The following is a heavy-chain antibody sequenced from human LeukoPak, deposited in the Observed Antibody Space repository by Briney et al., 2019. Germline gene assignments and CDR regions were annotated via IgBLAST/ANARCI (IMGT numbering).Heavy chain of an antibody. CDR3: ARVTTAAGTNRYPRLDY. J-gene: IGHJ4*02. CDR1: GFTVSSNY. CDR2: IYSGGST. V-gene: IGHV3-66*01. D-gene: IGHD6-13*01. Sequence: PGGSLRLSCAASGFTVSSNYMSWVRQAPGKGLEWVSVIYSGGSTYYADSVKGRFTISRDNSKNTLYLQMNSLRAEDTAVYYCARVTTAAGTNRYPRLDYWGQGTLVTVSS.